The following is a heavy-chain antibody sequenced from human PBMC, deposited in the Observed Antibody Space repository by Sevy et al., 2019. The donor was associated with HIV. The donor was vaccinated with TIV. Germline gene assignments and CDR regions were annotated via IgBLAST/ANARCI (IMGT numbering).Heavy chain of an antibody. CDR1: GGTFSSYA. CDR2: SIPIFGTE. CDR3: AGRPSYSSNWFDP. Sequence: ASVKVSCKASGGTFSSYAISWVRQAPGQGREWMGGSIPIFGTEKYAQKFQGRVTVTADESTSTAYMELSSLRSEDTAVYYCAGRPSYSSNWFDPWGQGTLVTVSS. J-gene: IGHJ5*02. V-gene: IGHV1-69*13. D-gene: IGHD2-21*01.